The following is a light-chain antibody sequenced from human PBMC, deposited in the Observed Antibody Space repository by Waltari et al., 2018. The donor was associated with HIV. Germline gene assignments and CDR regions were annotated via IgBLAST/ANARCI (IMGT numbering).Light chain of an antibody. J-gene: IGLJ2*01. CDR2: EVS. CDR1: SSDVGGYNS. CDR3: SSYTSISTLV. Sequence: QSALPQPAPVSGSPGQSITISCTGTSSDVGGYNSVSWYQQHPGKAPKLMIYEVSNRPSGVSNRFSGSKSGNTASLTISGLQAEDEADYYCSSYTSISTLVFGGGTKLTVL. V-gene: IGLV2-14*01.